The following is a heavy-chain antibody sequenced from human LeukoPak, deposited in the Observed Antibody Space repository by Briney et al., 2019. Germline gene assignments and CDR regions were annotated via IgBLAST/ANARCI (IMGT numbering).Heavy chain of an antibody. CDR3: AKEYYYASGCVDY. CDR2: IRYDGSNK. J-gene: IGHJ4*02. CDR1: GFTFSSYG. V-gene: IGHV3-30*02. Sequence: GGSLRLSCAASGFTFSSYGMHWVRQAPGKGLEWVAFIRYDGSNKYYADSVKGRFTISRDNSKNTLYLQMNSLRAEDTAVYYCAKEYYYASGCVDYWGQGTLVTVSS. D-gene: IGHD3-10*01.